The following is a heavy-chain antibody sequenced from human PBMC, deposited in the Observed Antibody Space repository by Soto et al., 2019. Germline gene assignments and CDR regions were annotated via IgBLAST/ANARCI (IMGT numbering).Heavy chain of an antibody. CDR2: ISRSSSSI. J-gene: IGHJ3*02. Sequence: EVQLVESGGGLVQPGRSLRLSCAASGFTFDDYAMHWVRQAPGKGLEWVSGISRSSSSIGYEDSVKGRFTISRDNAKNYLYLQMHRLRPEATDLDYCYSTIFGVTRHAFDNWGQGTMVTVSS. CDR3: YSTIFGVTRHAFDN. CDR1: GFTFDDYA. V-gene: IGHV3-9*01. D-gene: IGHD3-3*01.